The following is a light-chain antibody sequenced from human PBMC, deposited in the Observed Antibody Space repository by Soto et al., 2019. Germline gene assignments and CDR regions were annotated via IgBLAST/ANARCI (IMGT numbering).Light chain of an antibody. J-gene: IGLJ1*01. CDR1: SGDIGDYNY. CDR2: DVS. CDR3: CSYTSSGPPI. V-gene: IGLV2-14*01. Sequence: QSVLTQPASVSGSPGQSITISCVGTSGDIGDYNYVSWYQQHPGKVPKVIIYDVSNRPSGVSYRFSGTKSGNTASLTVSGLQAEDEADYYCCSYTSSGPPILGTGTKVTVL.